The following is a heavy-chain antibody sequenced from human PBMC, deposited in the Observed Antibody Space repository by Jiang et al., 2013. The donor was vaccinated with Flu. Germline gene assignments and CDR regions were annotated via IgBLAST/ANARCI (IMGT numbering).Heavy chain of an antibody. CDR1: GFTFKTYA. Sequence: GVVQPGRSLRLSCAGSGFTFKTYAMHWVRQAPGKALEWVAVVSYDGSNRYYADSVKGRFTVSRDNSNNTLYLQMISLKVEDTAVYYCAKDFYGDYGGLLEYWGQGTLVTVSA. J-gene: IGHJ4*02. CDR3: AKDFYGDYGGLLEY. CDR2: VSYDGSNR. V-gene: IGHV3-30*19. D-gene: IGHD4-17*01.